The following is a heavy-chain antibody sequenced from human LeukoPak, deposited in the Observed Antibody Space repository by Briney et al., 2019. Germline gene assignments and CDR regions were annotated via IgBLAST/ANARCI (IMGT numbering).Heavy chain of an antibody. D-gene: IGHD3-3*01. CDR2: ISAYNCNT. CDR3: ARSFTYYDFWSGYYGGGYFDY. Sequence: GSSVTVSCQASGYTFTSYGISWLRQAPGQGLDWMGWISAYNCNTNYAQKLQGRVTMTTDTSTSTAYMELSSLRSEDTAGYYCARSFTYYDFWSGYYGGGYFDYWGQGTLVTVSS. CDR1: GYTFTSYG. J-gene: IGHJ4*02. V-gene: IGHV1-18*01.